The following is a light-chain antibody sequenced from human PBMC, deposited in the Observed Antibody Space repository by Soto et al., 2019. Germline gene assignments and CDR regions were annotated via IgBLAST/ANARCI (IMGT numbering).Light chain of an antibody. V-gene: IGKV3-20*01. CDR2: GVS. J-gene: IGKJ2*01. Sequence: IVLTQSPGTLSLSPGERATLSCRASQSVSSSYLAWYQQKPGQAPRLLIHGVSTRATGIPDRFSGSGSGTDFTLTISRLEPEDFGVYFCQQYGSSQYTFGQGTKLEIK. CDR1: QSVSSSY. CDR3: QQYGSSQYT.